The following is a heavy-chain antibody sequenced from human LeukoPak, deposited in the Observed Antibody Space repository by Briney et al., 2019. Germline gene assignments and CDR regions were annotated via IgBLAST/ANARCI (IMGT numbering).Heavy chain of an antibody. V-gene: IGHV4-39*01. Sequence: SETLSLTCTVSGGSISSSGYYWGWIRQPPGKGLEWIGSIYYSGSTYYNPSLKSRVTISVDTSKNQFSLKLSSVTAADTAVYYCARLDYYGSGSIDYWGQGTLVTVSS. CDR1: GGSISSSGYY. CDR2: IYYSGST. CDR3: ARLDYYGSGSIDY. J-gene: IGHJ4*02. D-gene: IGHD3-10*01.